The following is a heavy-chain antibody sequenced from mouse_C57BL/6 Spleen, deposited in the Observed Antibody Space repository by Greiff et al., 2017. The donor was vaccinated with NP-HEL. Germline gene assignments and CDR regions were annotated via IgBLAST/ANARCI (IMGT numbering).Heavy chain of an antibody. CDR3: ARTYYGSRGYFDV. J-gene: IGHJ1*03. CDR1: GYTFTSYW. D-gene: IGHD1-1*01. V-gene: IGHV1-53*01. Sequence: QVQLKQPGTELVKPGASVKLSCKASGYTFTSYWMHWVKQRPGQGLEWIGNINPSNGGTNYNEKFKSKATLTVATSSSTAYMQLSSLTSEDSAVYYCARTYYGSRGYFDVWGTGTTVTVSS. CDR2: INPSNGGT.